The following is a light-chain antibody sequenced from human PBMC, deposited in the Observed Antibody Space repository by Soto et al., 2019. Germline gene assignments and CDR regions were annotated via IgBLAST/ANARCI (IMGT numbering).Light chain of an antibody. Sequence: EIVLTQSPATLSLSPGERATLSCSASQSVSSNLAWYQQKPDQAPRLLIYGASTRATGIPARFSGSGSGTEFTLTISSLQSEDFAVYYCQQYNNWPPGITCGQGTRL. CDR1: QSVSSN. CDR2: GAS. CDR3: QQYNNWPPGIT. V-gene: IGKV3-15*01. J-gene: IGKJ5*01.